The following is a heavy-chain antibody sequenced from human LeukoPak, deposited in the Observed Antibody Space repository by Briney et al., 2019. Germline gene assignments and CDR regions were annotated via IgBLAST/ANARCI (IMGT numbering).Heavy chain of an antibody. D-gene: IGHD2-15*01. CDR2: ISSSSSTI. Sequence: QSGGSLRLSCAASGFTFSSYSMNWVRQAPGKGLEWVSYISSSSSTIYYADSVKGRFTISRDNAKNSLYLQMNSLRAEDTAVYYCARGRPSLGYWHYYYGMDVWGQGTTVTVSS. CDR3: ARGRPSLGYWHYYYGMDV. CDR1: GFTFSSYS. V-gene: IGHV3-48*01. J-gene: IGHJ6*02.